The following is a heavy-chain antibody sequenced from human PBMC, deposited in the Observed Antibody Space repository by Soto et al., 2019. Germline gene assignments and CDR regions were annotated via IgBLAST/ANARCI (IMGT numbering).Heavy chain of an antibody. D-gene: IGHD1-1*01. CDR2: INYSGSST. Sequence: GGSLRLSCAASGFTFGSYGMRWVRQAPGKGLEWLSFINYSGSSTYYADSVKGRFTISRDNSKKTLFLQMNSLRAEDTAIYYCAPEDGYNLPLDYWGQGILVTVSS. V-gene: IGHV3-23*05. J-gene: IGHJ4*02. CDR3: APEDGYNLPLDY. CDR1: GFTFGSYG.